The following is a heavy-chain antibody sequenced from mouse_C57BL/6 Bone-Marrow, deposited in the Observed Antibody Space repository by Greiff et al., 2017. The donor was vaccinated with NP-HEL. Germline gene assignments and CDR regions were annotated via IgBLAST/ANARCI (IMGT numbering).Heavy chain of an antibody. V-gene: IGHV1-69*01. CDR3: AIGSSGYYFDY. D-gene: IGHD3-2*02. J-gene: IGHJ2*01. CDR1: GYTFTSYW. CDR2: IDPSDSYT. Sequence: VQLHQSGAELVMPGASVKLSCKASGYTFTSYWMHWVKQRPGQGLEWIGEIDPSDSYTNYNQKFKGKSTLTVDKSSSTAYMQLSSLTSEDSAVYYCAIGSSGYYFDYWGQGTTLTVSS.